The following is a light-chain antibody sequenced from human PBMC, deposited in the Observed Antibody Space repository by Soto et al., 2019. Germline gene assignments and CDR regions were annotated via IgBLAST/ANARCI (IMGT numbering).Light chain of an antibody. J-gene: IGLJ3*02. Sequence: QSVLTQPRSVSGSLGQSVTISCTGTSGDVGGYNYVSWYQQHPGKVPKLMIYDVNRRPSGVPDRFSASKSGNTASLTISGLQAEDEADYYCCSYAGSYTVMFGGGTKLTVL. CDR3: CSYAGSYTVM. CDR1: SGDVGGYNY. V-gene: IGLV2-11*01. CDR2: DVN.